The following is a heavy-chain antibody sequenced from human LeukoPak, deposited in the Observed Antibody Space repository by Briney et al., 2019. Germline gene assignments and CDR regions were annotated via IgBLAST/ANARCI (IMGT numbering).Heavy chain of an antibody. CDR2: ISSSYRYI. Sequence: PGGSLRLSCAASGFTFSDYIMNWVRQAPGKGLEWVSSISSSYRYIYYADSVTGRFTISRDNARNSLYLQMNSLRAEDTAVYYCARDFEERAYFVADFDYWGQGTLVTVSS. V-gene: IGHV3-21*01. CDR3: ARDFEERAYFVADFDY. CDR1: GFTFSDYI. D-gene: IGHD3-16*01. J-gene: IGHJ4*02.